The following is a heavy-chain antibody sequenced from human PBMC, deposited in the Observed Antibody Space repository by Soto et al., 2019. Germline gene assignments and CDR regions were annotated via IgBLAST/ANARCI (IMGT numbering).Heavy chain of an antibody. Sequence: QVQLQQWGAGLLKPSETLSLTCAVYGGSFSGYYWSWIRQPPGKGLEWIGEINHSGSTNYNPSLKSRVTISGDTSKNQFSLKLSSVTAADPAVYYCARGGRGLYGIAARPGEGWGRYYYGMDVWGQGTTVTVSS. CDR2: INHSGST. V-gene: IGHV4-34*01. J-gene: IGHJ6*02. CDR3: ARGGRGLYGIAARPGEGWGRYYYGMDV. CDR1: GGSFSGYY. D-gene: IGHD6-6*01.